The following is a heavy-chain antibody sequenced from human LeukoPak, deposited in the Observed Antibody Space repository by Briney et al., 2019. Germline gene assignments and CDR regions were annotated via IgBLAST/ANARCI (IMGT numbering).Heavy chain of an antibody. J-gene: IGHJ4*02. CDR1: GFTFTPYW. Sequence: GGSLTLSCAASGFTFTPYWVGWVRQATGKGLEWVANIKQDESEKYYADPLKGRFTISRDNAKNSVYLQMDSLRVEDTAVYYCAGWDRSHWFDYWGQGTLVTVSS. D-gene: IGHD1-26*01. CDR3: AGWDRSHWFDY. V-gene: IGHV3-7*01. CDR2: IKQDESEK.